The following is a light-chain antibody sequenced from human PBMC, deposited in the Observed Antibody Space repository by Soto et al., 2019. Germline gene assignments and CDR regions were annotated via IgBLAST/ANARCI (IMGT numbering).Light chain of an antibody. CDR2: GAS. Sequence: EIVMTQSPATLSVSPGERATLSCRASQSVSSNLAWYQQKPGQAPRLLIYGASTRATGIPARFSGSGSGTAFTLTISSLQSEDFAVYYCQQYSNWPLWTFGQGTKVEIK. CDR3: QQYSNWPLWT. V-gene: IGKV3-15*01. J-gene: IGKJ1*01. CDR1: QSVSSN.